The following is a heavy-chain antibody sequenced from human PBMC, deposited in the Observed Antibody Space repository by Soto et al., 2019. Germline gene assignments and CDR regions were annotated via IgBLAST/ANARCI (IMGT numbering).Heavy chain of an antibody. D-gene: IGHD2-15*01. CDR3: ARVPLGYCSGGSRQEGAFDI. J-gene: IGHJ3*02. V-gene: IGHV1-69*01. CDR2: IIPIFGTA. CDR1: GGTFSSYA. Sequence: QVQLVQSGAEVKKPGSSVKVSCKASGGTFSSYAISWVRQAPGQGLEWMGGIIPIFGTANYAQKFQGRVTITADESTSTAYMELSSLRSEDTAVYYCARVPLGYCSGGSRQEGAFDIWGQGTMVTVSS.